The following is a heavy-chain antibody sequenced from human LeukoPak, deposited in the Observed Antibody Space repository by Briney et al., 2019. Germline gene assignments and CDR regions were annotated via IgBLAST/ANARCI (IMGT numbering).Heavy chain of an antibody. J-gene: IGHJ4*02. D-gene: IGHD6-13*01. V-gene: IGHV4-61*05. CDR3: ARLQPSSRRLPREGVYYFDY. Sequence: SETLSLTCTVSGGSISSSSYYWGWIRQPPGKGLEWIGYIYYSGSTNYNPSLKSRVTISVDTSKNQFSLKLSSVTAADTAVYYCARLQPSSRRLPREGVYYFDYWGQGTLVTVSS. CDR2: IYYSGST. CDR1: GGSISSSSYY.